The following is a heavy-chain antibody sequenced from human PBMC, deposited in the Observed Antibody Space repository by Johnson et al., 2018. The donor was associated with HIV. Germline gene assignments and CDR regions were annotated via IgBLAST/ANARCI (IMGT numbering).Heavy chain of an antibody. J-gene: IGHJ3*02. Sequence: MLLVESGGGLVQPGGSLRLSCAASGFTVSSNYMSWVRQAPGKGLEWVSIIYSGGGTYYVDSVKGRFTISRDNSENTLYVQMNNLRAEDTAVSYCARVSYDGILKTVGAFDIWGQGTMVTVSS. D-gene: IGHD3-16*01. V-gene: IGHV3-66*01. CDR2: IYSGGGT. CDR1: GFTVSSNY. CDR3: ARVSYDGILKTVGAFDI.